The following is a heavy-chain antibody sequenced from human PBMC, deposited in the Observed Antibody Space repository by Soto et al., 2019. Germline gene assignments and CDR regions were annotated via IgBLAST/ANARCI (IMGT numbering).Heavy chain of an antibody. Sequence: EVQLVQSGAEVKDPGESLKISCKGSGYSFTSYWIGWVRQMPGKGPEWMGIIYPSDSHTIYSPSFRGQVTISADKSISTAYLQWSSLKASDTAMYYCAVVHGGYCSSTSCPLDYWGQGTLVTVSS. CDR1: GYSFTSYW. V-gene: IGHV5-51*03. CDR2: IYPSDSHT. J-gene: IGHJ4*02. D-gene: IGHD2-2*01. CDR3: AVVHGGYCSSTSCPLDY.